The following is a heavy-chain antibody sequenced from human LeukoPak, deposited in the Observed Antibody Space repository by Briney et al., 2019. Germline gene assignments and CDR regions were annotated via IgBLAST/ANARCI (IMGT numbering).Heavy chain of an antibody. D-gene: IGHD3-10*01. Sequence: GGSLRLSCAASGFTFSSYAMSWVRQAPGKGLEWVSAISGSGGSTYYADSVKGRFTNSRDNSKNTLYLQMNSLRAEDTAVYYCAKAGTYYYGSGSAFPDYWGQGTLVTVSS. CDR1: GFTFSSYA. V-gene: IGHV3-23*01. J-gene: IGHJ4*02. CDR2: ISGSGGST. CDR3: AKAGTYYYGSGSAFPDY.